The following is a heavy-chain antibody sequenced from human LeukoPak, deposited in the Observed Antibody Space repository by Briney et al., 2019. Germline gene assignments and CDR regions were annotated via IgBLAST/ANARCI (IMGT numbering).Heavy chain of an antibody. Sequence: PGASVKVSCKASGYTFTSYAMNWVRQAPGQGLEWMGWINTNTGNPTYAQGFTGRFVFSLDTSVSTAYLQISSLKAEDTAVYYCARVGYDSSGYYWGSSYYYYYYMDVWGKETTVTISS. J-gene: IGHJ6*03. CDR2: INTNTGNP. D-gene: IGHD3-22*01. V-gene: IGHV7-4-1*02. CDR3: ARVGYDSSGYYWGSSYYYYYYMDV. CDR1: GYTFTSYA.